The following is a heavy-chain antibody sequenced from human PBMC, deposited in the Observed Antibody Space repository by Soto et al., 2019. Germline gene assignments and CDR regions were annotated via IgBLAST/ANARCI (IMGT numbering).Heavy chain of an antibody. Sequence: ASVKVSCKASGYTFTSYAMHWVRQAPGQRLEWMGWINAGNGNTKYSQKFQGRVTITRDTSASTAYMELSSLRSEDTAVYYCARGTTWDYYYYDRMDFWGQGTTV. CDR1: GYTFTSYA. CDR2: INAGNGNT. V-gene: IGHV1-3*01. D-gene: IGHD4-17*01. J-gene: IGHJ6*02. CDR3: ARGTTWDYYYYDRMDF.